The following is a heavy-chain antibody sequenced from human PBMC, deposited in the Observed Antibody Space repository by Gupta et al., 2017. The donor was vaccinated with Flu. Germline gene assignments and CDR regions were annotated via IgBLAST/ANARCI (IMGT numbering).Heavy chain of an antibody. Sequence: GESGGDLAPPGGSLGLSSAASGFIFATHAMNWVRRAPGKGLEAIAYISTGGNTIYYADSIKGRFTVSRDNAKHSLLLQMGNLRVEDTGVYYCARDCGGFVCYSWLDPLGQGTLVTVSP. D-gene: IGHD2-21*01. CDR3: ARDCGGFVCYSWLDP. CDR1: GFIFATHA. CDR2: ISTGGNTI. V-gene: IGHV3-48*03. J-gene: IGHJ5*02.